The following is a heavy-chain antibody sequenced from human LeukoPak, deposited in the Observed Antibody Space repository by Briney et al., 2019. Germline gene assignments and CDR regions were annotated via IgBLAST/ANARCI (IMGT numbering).Heavy chain of an antibody. CDR1: GGSFSGYY. J-gene: IGHJ6*03. CDR2: INHSGST. CDR3: ARARGYYYYYYMDV. D-gene: IGHD6-6*01. V-gene: IGHV4-34*01. Sequence: PSETLSLTCAVYGGSFSGYYWSWIRQPPGKGLEWLGEINHSGSTKYNPSLKSRVTISVDTSKNQFSLKLSSVTAADTAVYYCARARGYYYYYYMDVWGKGTTVTISS.